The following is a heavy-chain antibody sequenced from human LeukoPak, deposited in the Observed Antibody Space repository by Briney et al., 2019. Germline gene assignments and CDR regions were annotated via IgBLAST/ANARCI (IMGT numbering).Heavy chain of an antibody. CDR3: AIAFAAAGAFDY. CDR2: FDPEDGET. V-gene: IGHV1-24*01. D-gene: IGHD6-13*01. CDR1: GYTLTELS. Sequence: ASVKVSCKVSGYTLTELSMHWMRQAPGKGLEWMGGFDPEDGETIYAQKFQGRVTMTEDTSTDTAYMELSSLRSEDTAVYYCAIAFAAAGAFDYWGQGTLVTVSS. J-gene: IGHJ4*02.